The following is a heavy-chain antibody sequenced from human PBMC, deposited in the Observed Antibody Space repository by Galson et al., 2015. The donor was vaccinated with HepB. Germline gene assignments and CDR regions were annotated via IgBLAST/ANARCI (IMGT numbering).Heavy chain of an antibody. CDR3: ARDQVTMIVVVISSSYY. V-gene: IGHV3-11*06. Sequence: SLRLSCAASGFTFSDYYMSWIRQAPGKGLEWVSYISSSSSYTNYADSVKGRFTISRDNAKNSLYLQMNSLRAEDTAVYYCARDQVTMIVVVISSSYYWGQGTLVTVSS. D-gene: IGHD3-22*01. CDR1: GFTFSDYY. J-gene: IGHJ4*02. CDR2: ISSSSSYT.